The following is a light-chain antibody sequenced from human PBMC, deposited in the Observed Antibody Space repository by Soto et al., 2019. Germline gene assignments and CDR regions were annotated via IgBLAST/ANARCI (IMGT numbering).Light chain of an antibody. CDR1: QSISSW. J-gene: IGKJ1*01. CDR2: DAS. CDR3: QQYNSYWT. Sequence: DIQMTQSPSTLSASVGDRVTITCRASQSISSWLAWYQQKPGKAPKLLIYDASSLESGVPSRFSGRGSGTEFTLTISCLQPDDFATYYCQQYNSYWTFGQGTKVEIK. V-gene: IGKV1-5*01.